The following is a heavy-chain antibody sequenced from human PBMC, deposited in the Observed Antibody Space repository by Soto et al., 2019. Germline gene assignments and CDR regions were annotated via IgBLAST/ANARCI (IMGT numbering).Heavy chain of an antibody. CDR3: ARHWYGSSACDY. CDR1: GGSVSSGTYY. Sequence: QLQLQESGPGLVKPSETLSLTCTVSGDSISSGTVSGGSVSSGTYYWGWIRQPPGKGLEWIGSIYYTGSTYQNPSLRSRGTISVDASKNQFSLSLRSVTAADTAVYYCARHWYGSSACDYWGQGTLVTVSS. D-gene: IGHD3-22*01. J-gene: IGHJ4*02. CDR2: IYYTGST. V-gene: IGHV4-39*01.